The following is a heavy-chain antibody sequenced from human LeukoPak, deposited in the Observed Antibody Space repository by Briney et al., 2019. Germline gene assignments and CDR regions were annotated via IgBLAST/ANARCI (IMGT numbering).Heavy chain of an antibody. CDR1: GYIFTSYG. V-gene: IGHV1-18*01. CDR3: ARDILTGNALGH. Sequence: GASVKVSCKASGYIFTSYGISWVRQAPGQGLEWMGWISAYNGNTNYAQKFQGRVSMTTDTSTKTAYMEVRSLRSDDTAVYFCARDILTGNALGHWGQGTQVTVSS. CDR2: ISAYNGNT. D-gene: IGHD3-9*01. J-gene: IGHJ4*02.